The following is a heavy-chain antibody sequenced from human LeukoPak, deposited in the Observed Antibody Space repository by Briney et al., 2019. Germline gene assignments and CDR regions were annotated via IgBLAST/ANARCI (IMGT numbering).Heavy chain of an antibody. D-gene: IGHD3-16*02. CDR1: GGSISSYC. CDR2: IYYSGST. Sequence: SETLSLTCTVSGGSISSYCWSWIRQPPGKGLEWIGYIYYSGSTNYNPSLKSRVIISVDTSKNQFSLKLSSVTAADTAVYYCARNYDYVWGSYRYNAFDIWGQGTMVTVSS. V-gene: IGHV4-59*01. J-gene: IGHJ3*02. CDR3: ARNYDYVWGSYRYNAFDI.